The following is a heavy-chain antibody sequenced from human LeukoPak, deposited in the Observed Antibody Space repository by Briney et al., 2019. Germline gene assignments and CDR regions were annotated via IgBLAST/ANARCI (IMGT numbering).Heavy chain of an antibody. CDR1: GGSIGSSSFY. J-gene: IGHJ4*02. CDR2: INYSGDT. CDR3: VRLQAVTGNFDY. D-gene: IGHD1-20*01. Sequence: SETLSLTCTVSGGSIGSSSFYWGWIRQPPGQGLEWIETINYSGDTYYNPSLKSRVTISVDSSRNQFSLKLSSVTATDTAVYYCVRLQAVTGNFDYWGQGALVTVSS. V-gene: IGHV4-39*07.